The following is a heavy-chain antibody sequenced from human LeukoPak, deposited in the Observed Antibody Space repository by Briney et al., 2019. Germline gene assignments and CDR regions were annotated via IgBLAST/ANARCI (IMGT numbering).Heavy chain of an antibody. V-gene: IGHV4-59*01. Sequence: PSETLSLTCTVSGGSISSYYWSWIRQPPGKGLEWIGYIYYSGSTNYNPSLKSRVTISVDTSKNQFSLKLGSVTAADTAVYYCARGRRIQLWLRAPAFDIWGQGTMVTVSS. D-gene: IGHD5-18*01. CDR3: ARGRRIQLWLRAPAFDI. CDR2: IYYSGST. CDR1: GGSISSYY. J-gene: IGHJ3*02.